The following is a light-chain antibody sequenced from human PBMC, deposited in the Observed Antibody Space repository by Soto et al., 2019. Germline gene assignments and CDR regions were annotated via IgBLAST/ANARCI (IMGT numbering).Light chain of an antibody. CDR1: TTDVDPYDL. CDR2: EDT. CDR3: CSYAFSGSPFYV. Sequence: HSVRTEAVSGAGFTGGALIITFTVTTTDVDPYDLVSWYQCRPGEAPKLIIYEDTKQPSGASNRFSGSRSGNTASLTISGLQAEDEGDYFCCSYAFSGSPFYVFGSGTKV. V-gene: IGLV2-23*01. J-gene: IGLJ1*01.